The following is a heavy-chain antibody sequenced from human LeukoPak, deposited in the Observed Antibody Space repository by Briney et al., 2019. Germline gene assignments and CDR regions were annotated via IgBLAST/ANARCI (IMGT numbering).Heavy chain of an antibody. CDR1: GFTFSDSW. D-gene: IGHD6-13*01. J-gene: IGHJ4*02. Sequence: GGSLRLSCEASGFTFSDSWMTWVRQAPGKGLEWVAHIKEDGTDKNYVDSVKGRFTISRDNAETSLYLQMNSLRADDTAIYYCARDRHINSWSNDRFDYWGQGALVTVSS. CDR2: IKEDGTDK. CDR3: ARDRHINSWSNDRFDY. V-gene: IGHV3-7*01.